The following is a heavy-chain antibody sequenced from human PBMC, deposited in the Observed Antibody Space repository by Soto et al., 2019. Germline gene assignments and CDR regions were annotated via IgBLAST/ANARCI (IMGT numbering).Heavy chain of an antibody. Sequence: GGSLRLSCEASGFTFSNYGIHWVRQAPGKGLEWVVVISYDGSNKYYVDSVKGRFTISRDNSKNTVFLQMNSLRAEDTAVYYCARDYTGYSSSWYRGYYYYGMDVWGQGTTVTVSS. CDR2: ISYDGSNK. J-gene: IGHJ6*02. CDR3: ARDYTGYSSSWYRGYYYYGMDV. V-gene: IGHV3-30*03. CDR1: GFTFSNYG. D-gene: IGHD6-13*01.